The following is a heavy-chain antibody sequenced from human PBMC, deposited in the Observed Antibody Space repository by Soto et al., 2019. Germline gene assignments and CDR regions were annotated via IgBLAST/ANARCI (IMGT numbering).Heavy chain of an antibody. Sequence: SETLSLTCAVYGGSFSGYYWSWIRQPPGKGLEWIGEINHSGSTNYNPSLKSRVTIPVDTSKNQFSLKLSSVTAADTAVYYCARVDYYDSSGPYYFDYWGQGTLVTVSS. CDR2: INHSGST. J-gene: IGHJ4*02. V-gene: IGHV4-34*01. CDR1: GGSFSGYY. D-gene: IGHD3-22*01. CDR3: ARVDYYDSSGPYYFDY.